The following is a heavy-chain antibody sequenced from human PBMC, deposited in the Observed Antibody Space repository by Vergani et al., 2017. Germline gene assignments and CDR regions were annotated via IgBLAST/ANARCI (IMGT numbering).Heavy chain of an antibody. CDR3: ASSVVSIVVGMTLAAFDI. CDR1: GGTFSSYA. J-gene: IGHJ3*02. V-gene: IGHV1-69*01. CDR2: IIPIFGTA. Sequence: QVQLVQSGAEVKKPGSSVKVSCKASGGTFSSYAISWVRKAPGQGLEWMGGIIPIFGTANYAQKFQGRVTLTADESTSPAYMELSNLRSEDTAVYYCASSVVSIVVGMTLAAFDIWGQGTMVTVSS. D-gene: IGHD3-22*01.